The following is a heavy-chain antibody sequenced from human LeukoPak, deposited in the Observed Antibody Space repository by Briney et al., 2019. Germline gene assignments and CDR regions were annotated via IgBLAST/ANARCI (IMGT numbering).Heavy chain of an antibody. V-gene: IGHV1-46*01. J-gene: IGHJ6*03. CDR1: GYTFTSNY. CDR3: ARAFYGEGSYYTDV. CDR2: VSPSGGST. Sequence: ASVKVSCKAFGYTFTSNYMHWVRQAPGQGPEWMGVVSPSGGSTNYAQKFQGRVTITADKSTSTAYMELSSLKSEDTAVYYCARAFYGEGSYYTDVWGKGTTATVSS. D-gene: IGHD4-17*01.